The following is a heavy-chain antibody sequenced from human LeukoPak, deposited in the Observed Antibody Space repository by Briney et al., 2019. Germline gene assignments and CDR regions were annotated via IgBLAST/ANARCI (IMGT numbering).Heavy chain of an antibody. CDR2: ISSSSRTI. V-gene: IGHV3-48*01. D-gene: IGHD6-13*01. Sequence: PGGSLRLSCAASGFTFGSYSMNWVRQAPGKGLEWVSYISSSSRTIYYADSVKGRFTISRDNGKNSLYLQTNSLRAEDTAVYYCARDIAAAGTEGWFDPWGQGTLVTVSS. CDR3: ARDIAAAGTEGWFDP. J-gene: IGHJ5*02. CDR1: GFTFGSYS.